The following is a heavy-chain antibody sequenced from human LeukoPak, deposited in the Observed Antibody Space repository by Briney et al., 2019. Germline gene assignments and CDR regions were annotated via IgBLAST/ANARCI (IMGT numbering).Heavy chain of an antibody. CDR1: GGSFTGYY. CDR2: INHSGST. J-gene: IGHJ4*02. V-gene: IGHV4-34*01. CDR3: SRIRYNCNYAADY. Sequence: SETLSLTCAVYGGSFTGYYWSWIRQPPGKGLEWIGEINHSGSTNYNPSLKSRVTISVDTSKNQFSLKLSSGTAADTAVYYCSRIRYNCNYAADYWGQGTLVTVSS. D-gene: IGHD1-7*01.